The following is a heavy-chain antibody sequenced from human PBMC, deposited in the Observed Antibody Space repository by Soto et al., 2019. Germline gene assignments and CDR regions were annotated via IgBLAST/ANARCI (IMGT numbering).Heavy chain of an antibody. CDR1: GFTFSDYA. Sequence: VQLVESGGGVVQPGRSLRLSCAASGFTFSDYAMHWVRQAPGKGLEWVAVVSHDGRNTHYADAVKGRFTISRDSSKNTVSLEMTSLRAEDMAVYYCAKGGRQWLVTSDFNYWGQGALVTVSS. J-gene: IGHJ4*02. D-gene: IGHD6-19*01. V-gene: IGHV3-30*18. CDR3: AKGGRQWLVTSDFNY. CDR2: VSHDGRNT.